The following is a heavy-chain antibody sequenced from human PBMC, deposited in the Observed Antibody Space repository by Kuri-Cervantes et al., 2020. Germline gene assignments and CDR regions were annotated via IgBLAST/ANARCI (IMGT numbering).Heavy chain of an antibody. CDR3: AKCRGSRCLNGDWFFDL. V-gene: IGHV3-23*01. J-gene: IGHJ2*01. CDR2: ISGSGDST. CDR1: GFTFSSYA. D-gene: IGHD2-8*01. Sequence: GESLKISCAASGFTFSSYAMSWVRQAPGKGLEWVSAISGSGDSTYYADSVKGRLTISRDNSKNTLYLQMNTLRAEDTAVYYCAKCRGSRCLNGDWFFDLWGRGTLVTVSS.